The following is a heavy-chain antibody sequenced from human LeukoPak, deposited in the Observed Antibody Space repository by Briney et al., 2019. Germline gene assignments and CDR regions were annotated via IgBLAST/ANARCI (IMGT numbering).Heavy chain of an antibody. V-gene: IGHV3-23*01. D-gene: IGHD3-9*01. CDR2: MNVSCGST. J-gene: IGHJ4*02. Sequence: PGGSLRLSCTASGFTFSSDAMSWGRHAPGQGLDLVSAMNVSCGSTYYADSVKGRFTISRDNSKTKLYLQLNRLTAEATAVYYCASTYYDILTGSFYFDYWGQGALVTVSS. CDR1: GFTFSSDA. CDR3: ASTYYDILTGSFYFDY.